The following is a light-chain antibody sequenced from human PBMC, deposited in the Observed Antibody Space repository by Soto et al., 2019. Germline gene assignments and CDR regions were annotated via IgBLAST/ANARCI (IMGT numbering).Light chain of an antibody. CDR1: QSVSSIY. Sequence: EILLTQSPGTLSLSPGERATLSCRASQSVSSIYLAWYQQKPGQAPRLLIYGASSRATGIPDRFSGSGSGTDFTLTISRLETEDFAVYYCQQYGSSPTITFGQGTRLEI. CDR3: QQYGSSPTIT. J-gene: IGKJ5*01. CDR2: GAS. V-gene: IGKV3-20*01.